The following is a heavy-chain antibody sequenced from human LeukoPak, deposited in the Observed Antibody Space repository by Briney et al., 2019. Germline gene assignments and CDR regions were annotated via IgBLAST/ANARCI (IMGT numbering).Heavy chain of an antibody. V-gene: IGHV5-51*01. CDR3: ARAGRVEEVYFDY. CDR1: GYSFTSYW. Sequence: GESLKISCKGSGYSFTSYWIGWVRQMPGKGLEGRGSIYPGESDTRYSPCFQGEVTISADKSSSTAYLQWSSLKASDTAMYYCARAGRVEEVYFDYWGQGTLVTVSS. CDR2: IYPGESDT. J-gene: IGHJ4*02.